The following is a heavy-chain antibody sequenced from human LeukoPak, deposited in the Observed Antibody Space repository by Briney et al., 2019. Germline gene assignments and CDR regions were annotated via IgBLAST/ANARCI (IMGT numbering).Heavy chain of an antibody. Sequence: SETLSLTCTVSSGSISTSNYYWGWARQPPGKALEWIGNIFYSGSTYYSPSLKSRVTISLDTSRNQFSLKLSSVTAADTAVYYCARDRGWELPDYYYYYMDVWGKGTTVTISS. J-gene: IGHJ6*03. V-gene: IGHV4-39*07. D-gene: IGHD1-26*01. CDR2: IFYSGST. CDR1: SGSISTSNYY. CDR3: ARDRGWELPDYYYYYMDV.